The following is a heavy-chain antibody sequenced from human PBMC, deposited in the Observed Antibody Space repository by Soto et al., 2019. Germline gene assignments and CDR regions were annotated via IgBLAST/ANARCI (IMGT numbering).Heavy chain of an antibody. D-gene: IGHD3-3*01. V-gene: IGHV3-30-3*01. CDR2: ISYDGSNK. CDR3: AKGETYYDFWSGSQGAFDI. CDR1: GFTLSSYA. Sequence: GGSLRLSCAASGFTLSSYAMHWVRQAPGKGLEWVAVISYDGSNKYYADSVKGRFTISRDNSKNTLYLQMNSLRAEDTAVYYCAKGETYYDFWSGSQGAFDIWGQGTMVTVSS. J-gene: IGHJ3*02.